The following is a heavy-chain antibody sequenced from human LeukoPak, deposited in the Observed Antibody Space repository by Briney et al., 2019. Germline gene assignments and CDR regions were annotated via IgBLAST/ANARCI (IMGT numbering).Heavy chain of an antibody. CDR3: AREGNYYGSGSYYYAY. CDR1: GGSFSGYY. D-gene: IGHD3-10*01. V-gene: IGHV4-34*01. J-gene: IGHJ4*02. Sequence: PSETLSLTCAVYGGSFSGYYWSWIRQPPGKGLEWIGEINHSGSTNYNPSLTSRVTISVDTSKNQFSLKLTSVTAADTAVYYCAREGNYYGSGSYYYAYWGQGTLVTVSS. CDR2: INHSGST.